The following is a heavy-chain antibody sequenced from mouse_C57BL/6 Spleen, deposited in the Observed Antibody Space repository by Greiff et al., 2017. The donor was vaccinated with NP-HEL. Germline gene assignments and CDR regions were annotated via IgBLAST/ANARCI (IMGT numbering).Heavy chain of an antibody. D-gene: IGHD3-2*02. V-gene: IGHV1-26*01. J-gene: IGHJ4*01. Sequence: EVQLQQSGPELVKPGASVKISCKASGYKFNDYYMNWVKQSHGKSLEWIGDINPNNGGTSYNQKFKGKATMTVDKSPSTAYMELRSLTHEDSEVYYCARGGTAQYAMDYWGQGTSVTVSS. CDR2: INPNNGGT. CDR3: ARGGTAQYAMDY. CDR1: GYKFNDYY.